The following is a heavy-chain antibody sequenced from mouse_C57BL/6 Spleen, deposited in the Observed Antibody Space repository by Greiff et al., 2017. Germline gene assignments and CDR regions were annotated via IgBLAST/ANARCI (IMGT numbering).Heavy chain of an antibody. Sequence: EVQLQQSGPELVKPGASVKIPCKASGYTFTDYNMDWVKQSHGKSLEWIGDINPNNGGNIYNQKFKGKATLTVDKSSSTAYMELRSLTSEDTAVYYCARALRRGYFDVWGTGTTVTVSS. CDR1: GYTFTDYN. V-gene: IGHV1-18*01. J-gene: IGHJ1*03. CDR3: ARALRRGYFDV. D-gene: IGHD2-12*01. CDR2: INPNNGGN.